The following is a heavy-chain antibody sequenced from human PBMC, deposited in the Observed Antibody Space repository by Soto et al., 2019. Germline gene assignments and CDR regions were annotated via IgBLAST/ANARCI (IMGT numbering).Heavy chain of an antibody. CDR1: GFTFSNAW. CDR3: TIRLGVTTVTTSDY. D-gene: IGHD4-17*01. CDR2: IKSKTDSGTT. J-gene: IGHJ4*02. V-gene: IGHV3-15*07. Sequence: PGGSLRLSCAASGFTFSNAWMNWVRQAPGKGLEWVGRIKSKTDSGTTDYAAPVKGRFTISRDDSKNTLYLQMNSLKTEDTAVYYCTIRLGVTTVTTSDYWGQGTLVTVSS.